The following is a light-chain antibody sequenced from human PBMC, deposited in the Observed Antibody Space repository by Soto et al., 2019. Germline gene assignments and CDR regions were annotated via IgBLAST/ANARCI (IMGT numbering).Light chain of an antibody. V-gene: IGLV1-40*01. J-gene: IGLJ7*01. CDR1: SSNIGAGYD. CDR3: QSYDSSLSGAV. Sequence: QSALTQPPSVSGAPGQRVTISCTGSSSNIGAGYDVHWYQQLPGTAPKLLIYGNSNRPSGVPDRFSGSKSGTPASLAITGLQAEDEADYYCQSYDSSLSGAVFGGGTQLTVL. CDR2: GNS.